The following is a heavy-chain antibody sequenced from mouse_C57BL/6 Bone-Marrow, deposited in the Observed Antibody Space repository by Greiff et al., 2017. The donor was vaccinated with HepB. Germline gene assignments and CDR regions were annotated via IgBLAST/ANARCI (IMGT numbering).Heavy chain of an antibody. D-gene: IGHD2-3*01. CDR3: TRRLLDFYWYFDV. J-gene: IGHJ1*03. CDR2: IDPETGGT. CDR1: GYTFTDYE. V-gene: IGHV1-15*01. Sequence: VQLQQSGAELVRPGASVTLSCKASGYTFTDYEMHWVKQTPVHGLEWIGAIDPETGGTAYNHKFKGKAILTADKSSSTAYMELRSLTSEDSAVYYCTRRLLDFYWYFDVWGTGTTVTVSS.